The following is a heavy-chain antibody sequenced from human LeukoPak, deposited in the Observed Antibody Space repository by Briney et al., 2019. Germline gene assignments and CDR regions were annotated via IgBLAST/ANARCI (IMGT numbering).Heavy chain of an antibody. D-gene: IGHD2-2*01. CDR3: AKVIFACSSASCSNYYYYGVDV. Sequence: PGGSLRLSCGASGFIFSHYGMHWVRQAPGKGLEWVAVISFDGSNKYYADSVKGRFTISSDNSKNTLYLQMNSLRAEDTAVYYCAKVIFACSSASCSNYYYYGVDVWGQGTMVTVSS. CDR1: GFIFSHYG. V-gene: IGHV3-30*18. CDR2: ISFDGSNK. J-gene: IGHJ6*02.